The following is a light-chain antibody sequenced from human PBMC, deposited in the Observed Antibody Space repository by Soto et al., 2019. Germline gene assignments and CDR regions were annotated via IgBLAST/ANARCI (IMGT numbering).Light chain of an antibody. CDR3: LQEYDFPYT. J-gene: IGKJ2*01. CDR1: QDIRVD. Sequence: AIQMTQSPPSLSASVGDRVIITCRASQDIRVDVGWLQQRPGHAPNLLIYAASTVHTGVPATLTGRGSGTDFTLTINDLQPEDVSTDFFLQEYDFPYTFGQGTKLE. V-gene: IGKV1-6*01. CDR2: AAS.